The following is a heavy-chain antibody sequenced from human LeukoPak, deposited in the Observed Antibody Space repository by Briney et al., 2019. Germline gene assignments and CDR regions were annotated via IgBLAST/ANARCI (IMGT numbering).Heavy chain of an antibody. D-gene: IGHD2-21*01. CDR3: ARAPSCGGSSNFYVHC. J-gene: IGHJ4*02. Sequence: PGGSLRLSCAASGFPFSDHYMDWVRQAPGKGLEWVSVIYIGGSTYYADSVKGRFTISRDNSENTLYLQMNSLSRGHRPVYYCARAPSCGGSSNFYVHCGGEGTLVTVSS. CDR2: IYIGGST. CDR1: GFPFSDHY. V-gene: IGHV3-53*01.